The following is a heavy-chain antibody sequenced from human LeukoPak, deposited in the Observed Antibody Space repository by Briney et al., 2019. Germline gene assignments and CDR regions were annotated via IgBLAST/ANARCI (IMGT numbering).Heavy chain of an antibody. CDR2: ISSSSSTI. D-gene: IGHD5-18*01. J-gene: IGHJ6*02. CDR3: ARDRRQLWFKDEYYYYGMDV. V-gene: IGHV3-48*02. CDR1: GFTFSSYS. Sequence: PGGPLRLSCAASGFTFSSYSVNWVRQAPGKGLEWVSYISSSSSTIYYADSVKGRFTISRDNAKNSLYLQMNSLRDEDTAVYYCARDRRQLWFKDEYYYYGMDVWGQGTTVTVSS.